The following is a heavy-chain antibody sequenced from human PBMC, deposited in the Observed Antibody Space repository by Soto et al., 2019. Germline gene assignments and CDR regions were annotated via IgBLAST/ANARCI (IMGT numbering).Heavy chain of an antibody. CDR3: ARHLLWFGESPNWFDP. Sequence: PSETLSLTCTVSGGSISSYYWSWIRQPPGKGLEWIGYIYYSGSTNYNPSLKSRVTISVDTSKNQFSLKLSSVTAADTAVYYCARHLLWFGESPNWFDPWGQGTLVTVSS. D-gene: IGHD3-10*01. CDR2: IYYSGST. CDR1: GGSISSYY. V-gene: IGHV4-59*08. J-gene: IGHJ5*02.